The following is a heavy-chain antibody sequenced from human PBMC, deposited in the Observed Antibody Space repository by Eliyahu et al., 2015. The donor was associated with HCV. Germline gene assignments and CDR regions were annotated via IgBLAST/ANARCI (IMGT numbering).Heavy chain of an antibody. V-gene: IGHV3-23*01. CDR1: GFTFSSXA. D-gene: IGHD2-2*01. Sequence: EVQLLVSGGGLVQPGGSLRLSCAASGFTFSSXAXXWVRQAPGKGLEWVSAISGSGGSTYYADSVKGRFTISRDNSKNTLYLQMNSLRAEDTAVYYCAKGEYCSSTSCSHKSRAFDIWGQGTMVTVSS. CDR3: AKGEYCSSTSCSHKSRAFDI. J-gene: IGHJ3*02. CDR2: ISGSGGST.